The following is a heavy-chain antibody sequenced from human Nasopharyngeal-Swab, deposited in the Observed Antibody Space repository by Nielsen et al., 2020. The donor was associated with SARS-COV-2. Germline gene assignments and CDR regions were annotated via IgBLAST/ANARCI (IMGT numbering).Heavy chain of an antibody. CDR3: AKDSSGFYYHNS. D-gene: IGHD3-22*01. V-gene: IGHV3-23*01. CDR1: GFTFSNYA. CDR2: ISSSGGSA. Sequence: ESLKISCAASGFTFSNYAMTWVRPAPGKGLEWVSAISSSGGSAFYAASVKGRFTISRDNSKNTLSLQMNSLSADDTAVYYCAKDSSGFYYHNSWGQGTLVTVSS. J-gene: IGHJ4*02.